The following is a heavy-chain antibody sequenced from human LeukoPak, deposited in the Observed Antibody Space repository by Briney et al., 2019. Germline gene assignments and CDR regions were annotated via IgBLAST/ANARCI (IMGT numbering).Heavy chain of an antibody. CDR1: GYTFTGYY. J-gene: IGHJ6*03. Sequence: GASVKVSCKASGYTFTGYYMHWVRQAPGQGLEWMGWINPNSGGTNYAQKFQGRVTMTRNTSISTAYMELSSLRSEDTAVYYCARGRITMVRGVTISAGTSEYYYYYYMDVWGKGTTVTISS. V-gene: IGHV1-2*02. CDR3: ARGRITMVRGVTISAGTSEYYYYYYMDV. CDR2: INPNSGGT. D-gene: IGHD3-10*01.